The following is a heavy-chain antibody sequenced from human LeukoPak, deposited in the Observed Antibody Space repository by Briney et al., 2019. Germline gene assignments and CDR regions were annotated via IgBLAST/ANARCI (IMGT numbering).Heavy chain of an antibody. Sequence: GGSLRLSCAASGFTLSDYWMTWVRQAPGKGLEWVANIKHDGSEKYYVDSVKGRFTISRDNAKNSLYLQMNSLRVEDTAVYYCARVPPRIRGGTFDIWGQGTMVTVSS. V-gene: IGHV3-7*01. D-gene: IGHD2-15*01. CDR2: IKHDGSEK. J-gene: IGHJ3*02. CDR3: ARVPPRIRGGTFDI. CDR1: GFTLSDYW.